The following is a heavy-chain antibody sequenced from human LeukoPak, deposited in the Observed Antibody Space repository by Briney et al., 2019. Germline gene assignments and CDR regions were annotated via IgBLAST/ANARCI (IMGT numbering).Heavy chain of an antibody. J-gene: IGHJ4*02. CDR3: ARLREIPVFGVVTKSTSYFDY. V-gene: IGHV3-7*01. D-gene: IGHD3-3*01. CDR1: GFTFTNYW. Sequence: GSLRLSCAASGFTFTNYWMSWVRQAPGKGLELVANIKQDRSEKYYVDSVKGRFAISRDNAKNSLYLQMNSLRAEDTAVYYCARLREIPVFGVVTKSTSYFDYWGQGTLVTVSS. CDR2: IKQDRSEK.